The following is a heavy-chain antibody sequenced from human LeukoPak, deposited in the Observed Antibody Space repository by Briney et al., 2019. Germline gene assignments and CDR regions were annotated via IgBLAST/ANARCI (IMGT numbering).Heavy chain of an antibody. Sequence: PSQTLSLTCTVSGGSISGGVDYWSWIRQPPGKGLEWIGYIYHSGSTYYNPSLQSRVTISVDTSKNQFSLNLSSVTAADTAVYYCARVSRQLWSEDCWGQGTLVTVSS. CDR3: ARVSRQLWSEDC. J-gene: IGHJ4*02. CDR1: GGSISGGVDY. CDR2: IYHSGST. V-gene: IGHV4-30-4*08. D-gene: IGHD5-18*01.